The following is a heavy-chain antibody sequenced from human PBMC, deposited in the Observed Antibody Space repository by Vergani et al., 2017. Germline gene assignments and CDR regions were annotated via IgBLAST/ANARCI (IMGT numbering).Heavy chain of an antibody. CDR3: ARDRDNSFDY. D-gene: IGHD1-1*01. CDR1: GGSFSGYY. Sequence: QVQLQQWGAGLLKPSETLSLTCAVYGGSFSGYYWSWIRQHPGKGLEWIGYIYYSGSTYYNPSLKSRVTISVDTSKNQFSLKLSSVTAADTAVYYCARDRDNSFDYWGQGTLVTVSS. J-gene: IGHJ4*02. CDR2: IYYSGST. V-gene: IGHV4-34*01.